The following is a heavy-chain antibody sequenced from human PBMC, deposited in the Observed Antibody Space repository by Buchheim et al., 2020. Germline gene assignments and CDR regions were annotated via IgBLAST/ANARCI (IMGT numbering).Heavy chain of an antibody. CDR3: ARAFFGVVRGWFDP. V-gene: IGHV4-34*01. D-gene: IGHD3-3*01. CDR2: INHSGST. CDR1: GGSFSGYY. J-gene: IGHJ5*02. Sequence: QVQLQQWGAGLLKPSETLSLTCAVYGGSFSGYYWSWIRQPPGKGLEWIGEINHSGSTNYNPSLKSRVTISVDTSKNQFSLKPSSVTAADTAVYYCARAFFGVVRGWFDPWGQGTL.